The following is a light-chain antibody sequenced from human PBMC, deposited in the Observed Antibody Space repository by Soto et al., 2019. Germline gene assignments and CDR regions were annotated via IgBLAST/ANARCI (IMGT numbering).Light chain of an antibody. J-gene: IGLJ3*02. CDR3: QTWGTGIHGV. V-gene: IGLV4-69*01. CDR1: SGHSSYD. CDR2: LNSDGSH. Sequence: QSVLTQSPSASASLGASVKLTCTLSSGHSSYDIAWHQQQPEKGPRYLMKLNSDGSHSKGDGIPDRFSGSSSGAERYLTISSLQSEDEADYYCQTWGTGIHGVFGGGTKVTVL.